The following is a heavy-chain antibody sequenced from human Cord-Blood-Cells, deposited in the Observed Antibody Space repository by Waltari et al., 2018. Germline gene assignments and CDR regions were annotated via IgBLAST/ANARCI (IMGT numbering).Heavy chain of an antibody. D-gene: IGHD4-17*01. J-gene: IGHJ5*02. V-gene: IGHV1-69*01. Sequence: QVQLVQSGAEGKKPGSSVKVSCKACGGTFSRYAIRRVRRAPGQGLEWMAGIIPIFGTANYAQKFQGRVTITADESTSTAYMELSSLRSEDTAVYYCARGKTTVTTYWFDPWGQGTLVTVSS. CDR3: ARGKTTVTTYWFDP. CDR1: GGTFSRYA. CDR2: IIPIFGTA.